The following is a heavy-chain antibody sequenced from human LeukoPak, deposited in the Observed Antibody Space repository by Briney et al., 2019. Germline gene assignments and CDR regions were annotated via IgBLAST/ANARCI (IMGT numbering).Heavy chain of an antibody. Sequence: PSETLSLTCTVSGGSISSYYWNWIRQPPGKGLEWIGYIYYTGSTNYNPSLKSRVTISVDTSKNQFPLNLSSVTAADTAVYYCARNLFGELSPWFDPWGQGTLVTVSS. D-gene: IGHD3-10*02. J-gene: IGHJ5*02. CDR3: ARNLFGELSPWFDP. CDR2: IYYTGST. V-gene: IGHV4-59*01. CDR1: GGSISSYY.